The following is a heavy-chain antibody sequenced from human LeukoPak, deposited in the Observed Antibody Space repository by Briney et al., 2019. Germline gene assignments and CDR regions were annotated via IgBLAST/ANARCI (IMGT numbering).Heavy chain of an antibody. Sequence: GGSLRLSCAASGFTVSSNYMSWVRQAPGKGLEWVSVIYSGGSTYYADSVKGRFTISRDNSKNTLYLQMNSLRAEDTAVYYCARAADLSLWYDYWGQGTLVTVSS. D-gene: IGHD3-10*01. CDR2: IYSGGST. J-gene: IGHJ4*02. V-gene: IGHV3-53*01. CDR3: ARAADLSLWYDY. CDR1: GFTVSSNY.